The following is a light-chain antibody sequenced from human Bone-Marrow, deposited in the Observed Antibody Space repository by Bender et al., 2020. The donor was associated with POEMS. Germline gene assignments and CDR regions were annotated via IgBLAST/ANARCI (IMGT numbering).Light chain of an antibody. CDR2: EVT. J-gene: IGLJ2*01. V-gene: IGLV2-8*01. Sequence: QSALTQPPSASGSPGQSVTISCTGTSSDVGGYEHVSWYQQHPGKVPKLMIYEVTKRPSGIPERFSGSNSGDIATLTISGTQAMDEADYYCQAWDTNTMLFGGGTKLTVL. CDR1: SSDVGGYEH. CDR3: QAWDTNTML.